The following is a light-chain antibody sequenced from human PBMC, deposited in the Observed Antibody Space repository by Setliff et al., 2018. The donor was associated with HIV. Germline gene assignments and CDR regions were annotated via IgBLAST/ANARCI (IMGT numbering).Light chain of an antibody. Sequence: DIQMTQSPSTLSAAVGDRVTITCRASQSISTWLAWYQQKPGKAPKLLIYKASSLESGVPSRISGSGSGTDYTLSISSLQPEDFATYYCQQYYSTPLTFGGGTKVDIK. V-gene: IGKV1-5*03. CDR3: QQYYSTPLT. CDR1: QSISTW. J-gene: IGKJ4*01. CDR2: KAS.